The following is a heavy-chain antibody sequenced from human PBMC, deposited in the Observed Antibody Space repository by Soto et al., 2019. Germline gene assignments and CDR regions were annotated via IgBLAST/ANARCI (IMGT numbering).Heavy chain of an antibody. CDR1: GYTFTSYG. D-gene: IGHD4-17*01. J-gene: IGHJ4*02. CDR2: ISAYNGNT. V-gene: IGHV1-18*04. CDR3: ARDKNYGGNSWPDY. Sequence: ASVKVSCKAPGYTFTSYGISWVRQAPGQGLEWMGWISAYNGNTNYAQKLQGRVTMTTDTSTSTAYMELRSLRSDDTAVYYCARDKNYGGNSWPDYWGQGTLVTVSS.